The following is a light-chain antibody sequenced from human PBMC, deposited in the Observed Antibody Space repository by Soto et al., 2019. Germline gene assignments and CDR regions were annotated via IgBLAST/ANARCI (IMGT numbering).Light chain of an antibody. CDR1: QSIKNY. V-gene: IGKV1-39*01. Sequence: DIQMTQSPSSLSASVGDRVTITCRPSQSIKNYLNWYQQKPGKAPQLLIHAASNLQSGVPSRFSGSDSGTNFPHTTGSLQPGGVGIYYGQKSYSPPFPLGRGTRREIK. CDR3: QKSYSPPFP. CDR2: AAS. J-gene: IGKJ2*01.